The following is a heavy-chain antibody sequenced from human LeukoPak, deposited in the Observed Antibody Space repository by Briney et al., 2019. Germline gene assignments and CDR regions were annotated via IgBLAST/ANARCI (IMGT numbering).Heavy chain of an antibody. CDR1: GYTFTGYY. CDR3: ARDWTLGFGGVIVTENWFDP. D-gene: IGHD3-16*02. CDR2: INPNSGGT. V-gene: IGHV1-2*02. J-gene: IGHJ5*02. Sequence: ASVKVSCKASGYTFTGYYMHWVRQAPGQGLEWMGWINPNSGGTNYAQKFQGRVTMTRDTSISTAYMELSRLRSDDTAVYYCARDWTLGFGGVIVTENWFDPWGQGTPVTVSS.